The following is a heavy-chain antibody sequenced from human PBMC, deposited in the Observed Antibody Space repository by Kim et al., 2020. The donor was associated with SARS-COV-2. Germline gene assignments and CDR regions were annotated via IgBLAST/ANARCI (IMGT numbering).Heavy chain of an antibody. CDR3: ACGKGIAVAGPLSFDY. CDR1: GGSISSGGYY. V-gene: IGHV4-31*03. CDR2: IYYSGST. Sequence: SETLSLTCTVSGGSISSGGYYWSWIRQHPGKGLEWIGYIYYSGSTYYNPSLKSRVTISVDTSKNQFSLKLSSVTAADTAVYYCACGKGIAVAGPLSFDYWGQGTLVTVSS. J-gene: IGHJ4*02. D-gene: IGHD6-19*01.